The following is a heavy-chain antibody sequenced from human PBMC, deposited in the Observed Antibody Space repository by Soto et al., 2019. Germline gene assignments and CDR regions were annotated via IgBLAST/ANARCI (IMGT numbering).Heavy chain of an antibody. CDR3: ARTMVRGVIMLYYYGMDV. CDR2: INHSGST. Sequence: PSETLSLTCAVYGGSFSGYYWSWIRQPPGKGLEWIGEINHSGSTNYNPSLKSRVTISVDTSKNQFSLKLGSVTAADTAVYYCARTMVRGVIMLYYYGMDVWGQGTTVTVSS. V-gene: IGHV4-34*01. D-gene: IGHD3-10*01. J-gene: IGHJ6*02. CDR1: GGSFSGYY.